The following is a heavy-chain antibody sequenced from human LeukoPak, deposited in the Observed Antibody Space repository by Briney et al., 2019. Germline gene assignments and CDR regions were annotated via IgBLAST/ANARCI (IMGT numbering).Heavy chain of an antibody. Sequence: ASVKVSCKASGYTFTSYGISWVRQAPGHRIEWIGWISAYHVNTNYAQKLQGRVTMTTDTSTSTAYMELRSLRSDDTAVYYCARDPHRWRNCSGGSCYYGFDYWGQGTLVTVSS. CDR2: ISAYHVNT. D-gene: IGHD2-15*01. J-gene: IGHJ4*02. CDR3: ARDPHRWRNCSGGSCYYGFDY. V-gene: IGHV1-18*01. CDR1: GYTFTSYG.